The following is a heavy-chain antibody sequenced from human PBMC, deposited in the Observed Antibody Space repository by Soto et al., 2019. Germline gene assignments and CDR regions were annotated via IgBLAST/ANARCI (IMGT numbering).Heavy chain of an antibody. J-gene: IGHJ6*02. CDR3: ARGHSSGWYGRRVNYGMDV. CDR2: INHSGST. CDR1: GGSFSGYY. Sequence: PSETLSLTCAVYGGSFSGYYWSWIRQPPGKGLEWIGEINHSGSTNYNPSLKSRVTISVDTSKNQFSLKLSSVTAADTAVYYCARGHSSGWYGRRVNYGMDVWGQGTTVTVSS. V-gene: IGHV4-34*01. D-gene: IGHD6-19*01.